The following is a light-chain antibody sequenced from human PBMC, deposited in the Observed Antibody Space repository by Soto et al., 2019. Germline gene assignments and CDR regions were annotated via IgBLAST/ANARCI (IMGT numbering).Light chain of an antibody. V-gene: IGLV1-40*01. Sequence: QSALTQPPSVSGAPGQRVTISCTGSSSNIGAGYDVHWYQQLPGTAPKLLIYGNSNRPSGVPDRFSGSKSGTSASLAITGLQAEDEADYYCQSFDSSLYVFGTGTKVTDL. J-gene: IGLJ1*01. CDR1: SSNIGAGYD. CDR3: QSFDSSLYV. CDR2: GNS.